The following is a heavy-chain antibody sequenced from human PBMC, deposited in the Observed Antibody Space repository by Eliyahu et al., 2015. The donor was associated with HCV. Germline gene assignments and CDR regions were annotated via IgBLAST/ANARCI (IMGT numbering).Heavy chain of an antibody. CDR3: ARAGAPPVSRLLEWRPDGWFDP. CDR2: IYYTGST. V-gene: IGHV4-31*02. Sequence: GYIYYTGSTRYNPSLESRVTILVDTSKNQFSLRLSSVTAADTAVYYCARAGAPPVSRLLEWRPDGWFDPWGQGTLVTVSS. D-gene: IGHD3-3*01. J-gene: IGHJ5*02.